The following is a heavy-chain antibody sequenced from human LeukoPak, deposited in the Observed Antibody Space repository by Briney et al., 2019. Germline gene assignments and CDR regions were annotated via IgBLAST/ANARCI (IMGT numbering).Heavy chain of an antibody. D-gene: IGHD4-17*01. CDR3: ARLAPVAHSGDYLGYFDY. Sequence: SETLSLTCTVSGGSITNYYWTWMRQSPGKGLEWFGYVYYTGSVNYNPSLKSRVTIFVETSNNQFSLNLIFVTAADTSVYYCARLAPVAHSGDYLGYFDYWGQGILVTVSS. CDR1: GGSITNYY. V-gene: IGHV4-59*08. J-gene: IGHJ4*02. CDR2: VYYTGSV.